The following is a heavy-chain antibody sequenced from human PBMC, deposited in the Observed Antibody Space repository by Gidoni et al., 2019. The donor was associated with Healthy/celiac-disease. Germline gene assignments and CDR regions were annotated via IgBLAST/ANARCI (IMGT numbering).Heavy chain of an antibody. V-gene: IGHV3-23*01. D-gene: IGHD1-7*01. CDR1: GFTFSSYA. CDR2: IRGSGGST. J-gene: IGHJ4*02. CDR3: AKQRAWNSPQYYFDY. Sequence: EVQLLESGGGLVQPGGSLRLSCAASGFTFSSYAMGWVRQAPGKGLEWVSAIRGSGGSTYYADSVKGRFTISRDNSKNTLYLQMNSLRAEDTAVYYCAKQRAWNSPQYYFDYWGQGTLVTVSS.